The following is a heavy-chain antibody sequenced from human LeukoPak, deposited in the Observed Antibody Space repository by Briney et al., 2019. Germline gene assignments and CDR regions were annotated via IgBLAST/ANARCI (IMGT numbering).Heavy chain of an antibody. V-gene: IGHV4-34*01. Sequence: PSETLSLTCAVFGGSFSGYYWSWIRQPPGEGLEWIGEINHSGSTNYNPSLKSRVTISVDTSKSQFSLKLSSVTAADTAVYYCARGREDIVVVPAAIATFDYWGQGTLVTVSS. CDR2: INHSGST. CDR3: ARGREDIVVVPAAIATFDY. CDR1: GGSFSGYY. D-gene: IGHD2-2*01. J-gene: IGHJ4*02.